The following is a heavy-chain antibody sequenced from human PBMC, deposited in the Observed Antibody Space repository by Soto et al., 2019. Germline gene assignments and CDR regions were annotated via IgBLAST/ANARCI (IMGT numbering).Heavy chain of an antibody. CDR2: INHSGST. Sequence: QLQVQESGPGLVKPSETLSLTCTVSGGSISSSTYYWGWIRQPPGKGLEWIGSINHSGSTFYNPSLKSRATMSVDTSKNQFSLNLRSVTAADTAIYYCARQRAWYAEWAFDIWGQGTLVTVSS. CDR3: ARQRAWYAEWAFDI. CDR1: GGSISSSTYY. D-gene: IGHD2-15*01. J-gene: IGHJ3*02. V-gene: IGHV4-39*01.